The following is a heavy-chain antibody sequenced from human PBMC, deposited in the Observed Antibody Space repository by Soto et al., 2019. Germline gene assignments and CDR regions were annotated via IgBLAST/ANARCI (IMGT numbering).Heavy chain of an antibody. J-gene: IGHJ4*02. D-gene: IGHD4-17*01. Sequence: GGSLRLSCAASGVTVCNNYMTWVRQAPGKGLELVSSIYSTGNTFYADSVKGRFTISRDNSKNTLYLQMNSLRVEDTAVYYCARNVPVTTLGYWGQGTLVTVSS. V-gene: IGHV3-66*01. CDR3: ARNVPVTTLGY. CDR1: GVTVCNNY. CDR2: IYSTGNT.